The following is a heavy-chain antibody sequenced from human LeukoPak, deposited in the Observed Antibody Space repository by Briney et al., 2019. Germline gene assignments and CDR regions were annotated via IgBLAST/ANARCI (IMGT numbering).Heavy chain of an antibody. V-gene: IGHV4-59*01. D-gene: IGHD1-1*01. CDR1: GGSFSHYY. Sequence: SETLSLTCTVSGGSFSHYYWSWIGQPPGKGLERIGYMYYGGSSNYNPSLKSPVTISIYTSKNQFFLKLNSVTAADTAVYYCAGPTYMSATGYFDYWGQGILVTVSS. CDR3: AGPTYMSATGYFDY. CDR2: MYYGGSS. J-gene: IGHJ4*02.